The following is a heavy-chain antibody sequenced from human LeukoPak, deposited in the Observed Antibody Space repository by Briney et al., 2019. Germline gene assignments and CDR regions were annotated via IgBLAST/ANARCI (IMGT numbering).Heavy chain of an antibody. D-gene: IGHD6-13*01. J-gene: IGHJ4*02. V-gene: IGHV4-34*01. Sequence: PSETLSLTCAVYGGSFSGYYRSWIRQPPGKGLEWIGEINHSASTNYNPSLKNRVTISVDTSKNQFSLKLSSVTAADTAVYYCARGTDLSSSWYDYWGQGTLVTVSS. CDR2: INHSAST. CDR3: ARGTDLSSSWYDY. CDR1: GGSFSGYY.